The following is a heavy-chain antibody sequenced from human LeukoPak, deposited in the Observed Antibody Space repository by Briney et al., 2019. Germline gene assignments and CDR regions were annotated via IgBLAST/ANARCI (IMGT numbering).Heavy chain of an antibody. CDR2: IYWDDDK. Sequence: SGPTLVNPTQTLTLTCTFSGFSLSTSGVGVGWIRQPPGKALEWLALIYWDDDKRYSPSLKSRLTITKDTSKNQVVLTMTNMDPVDTAAYYCAHVDSYSYGSNYYFDYWGQGTLVTVSS. CDR3: AHVDSYSYGSNYYFDY. CDR1: GFSLSTSGVG. J-gene: IGHJ4*02. V-gene: IGHV2-5*02. D-gene: IGHD5-18*01.